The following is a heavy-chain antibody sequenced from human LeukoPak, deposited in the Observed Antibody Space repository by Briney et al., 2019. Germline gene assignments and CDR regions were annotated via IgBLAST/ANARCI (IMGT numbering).Heavy chain of an antibody. D-gene: IGHD4-11*01. CDR1: GFTFTSSA. J-gene: IGHJ4*02. Sequence: ASVKVSCKASGFTFTSSAVQWVRQARGQRLEWIGWIVVGSGNTNYAQKFQERVTITRDMSTSTAYMELSSLRSEDTAVYYCAAGQDYSNYPVLFDSWGQGXLVTXSS. V-gene: IGHV1-58*01. CDR2: IVVGSGNT. CDR3: AAGQDYSNYPVLFDS.